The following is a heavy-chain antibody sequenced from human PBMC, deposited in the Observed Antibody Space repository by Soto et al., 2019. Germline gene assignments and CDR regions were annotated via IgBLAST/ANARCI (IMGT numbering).Heavy chain of an antibody. CDR1: GGSFSGYY. J-gene: IGHJ4*02. CDR3: ARSSGLRLQLDY. D-gene: IGHD4-17*01. Sequence: SETLSLTCAVYGGSFSGYYWSWIRQPPGKGLEWIGEINHSGSTNYNPSLKSRVTISVDTSKNQFSLKLSSVTAADTAVYYCARSSGLRLQLDYWGQGTLVTVSS. CDR2: INHSGST. V-gene: IGHV4-34*01.